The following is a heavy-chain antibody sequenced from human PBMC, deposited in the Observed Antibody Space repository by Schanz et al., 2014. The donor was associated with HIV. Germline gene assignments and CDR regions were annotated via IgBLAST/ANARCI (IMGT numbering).Heavy chain of an antibody. Sequence: QVQLVESGGGVVQPGRSLRLSCAASRFTFSTYGMHWVRQAPGKGLEWVALIWYDGSNKYYADSVKGRFTISRDNSKNTLYLQMNSLRAEDTAVYYCARRSTPGGYYGMDVWGQGTTVTVSS. J-gene: IGHJ6*02. CDR1: RFTFSTYG. CDR3: ARRSTPGGYYGMDV. D-gene: IGHD2-15*01. V-gene: IGHV3-33*01. CDR2: IWYDGSNK.